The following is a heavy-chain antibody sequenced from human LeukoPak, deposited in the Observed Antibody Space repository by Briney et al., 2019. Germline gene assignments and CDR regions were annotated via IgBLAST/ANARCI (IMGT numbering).Heavy chain of an antibody. J-gene: IGHJ4*02. D-gene: IGHD3-10*02. Sequence: SETLSLTCTVSGASISTSAYYWGWIRQPPGKGLEWIGYIYYSGSTNYNPSLKSRVTISVDTSKNQFSLKLSSVTAADTAVYYCAMSGGQTGSPSDYWGQGTLVTVSS. CDR1: GASISTSAYY. V-gene: IGHV4-61*05. CDR3: AMSGGQTGSPSDY. CDR2: IYYSGST.